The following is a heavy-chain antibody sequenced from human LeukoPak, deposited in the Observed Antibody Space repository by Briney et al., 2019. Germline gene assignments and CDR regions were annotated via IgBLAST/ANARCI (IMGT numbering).Heavy chain of an antibody. D-gene: IGHD3-22*01. CDR3: ARSFGDRSGYFPQPLSFDP. CDR1: GGSISSYY. Sequence: SETLSLTCTVSGGSISSYYWSWIRQPAGKGLEWIGRIHTSGSTNYNPSLKSRVTMSGDMSKNQFSLKLSSVTAADTAVYYCARSFGDRSGYFPQPLSFDPWGQGTLVAVSS. V-gene: IGHV4-4*07. CDR2: IHTSGST. J-gene: IGHJ5*02.